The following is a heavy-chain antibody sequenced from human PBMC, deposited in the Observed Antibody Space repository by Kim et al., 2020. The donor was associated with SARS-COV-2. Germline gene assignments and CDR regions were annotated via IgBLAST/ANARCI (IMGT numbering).Heavy chain of an antibody. Sequence: GGSLRLSCAASGFIFRNFGIHWVRQAPGKGLEWVAFISNDGTFTTYADSVTGRFTISRDYGENTVYLQMDSLFAGDTALYYCARPSSSHFDFWGQGTLVT. CDR1: GFIFRNFG. CDR2: ISNDGTFT. J-gene: IGHJ4*02. D-gene: IGHD3-10*01. V-gene: IGHV3-33*01. CDR3: ARPSSSHFDF.